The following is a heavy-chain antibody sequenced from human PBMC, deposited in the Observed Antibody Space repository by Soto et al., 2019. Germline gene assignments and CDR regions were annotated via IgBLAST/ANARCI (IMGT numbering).Heavy chain of an antibody. D-gene: IGHD5-18*01. Sequence: ASVKVSCKASGYTFTSYDINWVRQATGQGLEWMGWMNPNSGNTGYAQKFQGRVTMTRNTSISTAYMELSSLRSEDTAVYYCAKVGWIQLWLLAFDIWGQGTMVTVSS. V-gene: IGHV1-8*01. CDR3: AKVGWIQLWLLAFDI. CDR1: GYTFTSYD. CDR2: MNPNSGNT. J-gene: IGHJ3*02.